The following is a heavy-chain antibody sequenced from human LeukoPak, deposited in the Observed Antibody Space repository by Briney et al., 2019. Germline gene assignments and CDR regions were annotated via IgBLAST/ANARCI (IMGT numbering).Heavy chain of an antibody. CDR3: ARDAGDSTIFD. Sequence: GSLRXXXAASXFTFSSYAMHWVRQAPGKGLEWVAVISYDGSNKYYADSVKGRFTISRDNSKNTLYLQMNSLRAEDTAVYYCARDAGDSTIFDWGQGTLVTVSS. D-gene: IGHD6-13*01. J-gene: IGHJ4*02. CDR2: ISYDGSNK. CDR1: XFTFSSYA. V-gene: IGHV3-30*04.